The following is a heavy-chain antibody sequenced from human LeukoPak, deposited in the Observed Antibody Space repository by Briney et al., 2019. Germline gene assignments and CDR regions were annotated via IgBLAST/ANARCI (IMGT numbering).Heavy chain of an antibody. D-gene: IGHD1/OR15-1a*01. J-gene: IGHJ6*02. V-gene: IGHV3-13*01. Sequence: PGGSLRLSCAASGFTFSSYDMHWVRQATGKGLEWVSAISAAGDTYYLDSVKGRFTISRDNAKNSLYLQMNSLRAEDTAVYYCARPQRGNILWVDVWGQGTTVTVSS. CDR1: GFTFSSYD. CDR2: ISAAGDT. CDR3: ARPQRGNILWVDV.